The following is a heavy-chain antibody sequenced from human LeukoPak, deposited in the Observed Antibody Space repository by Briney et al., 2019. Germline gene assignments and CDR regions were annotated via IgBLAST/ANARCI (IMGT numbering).Heavy chain of an antibody. Sequence: GGSLRLSCAASGFTFSSYAMSWVRQAPGKGLEWVSTISGSGGSTYYADSVKGRFTISRDNSKNTLYLQMNSLRAEDTAVYYCAKVVGATTRGYFDYWGQGPLVTVSS. D-gene: IGHD1-26*01. V-gene: IGHV3-23*01. CDR2: ISGSGGST. CDR1: GFTFSSYA. CDR3: AKVVGATTRGYFDY. J-gene: IGHJ4*02.